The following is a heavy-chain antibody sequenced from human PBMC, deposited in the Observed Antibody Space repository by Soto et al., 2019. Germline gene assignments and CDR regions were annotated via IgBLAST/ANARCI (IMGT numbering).Heavy chain of an antibody. CDR2: IYYSGST. CDR1: GGSISSSSYY. CDR3: ARLSSGWYKTDY. Sequence: SETLSLTCTVSGGSISSSSYYWGWIRQPPGKGLEWIGSIYYSGSTYYNPSLKSRVTISVDTSKNQFSLKLSSVTAADTAVYYCARLSSGWYKTDYWGQGTLVTVSS. J-gene: IGHJ4*02. D-gene: IGHD6-19*01. V-gene: IGHV4-39*01.